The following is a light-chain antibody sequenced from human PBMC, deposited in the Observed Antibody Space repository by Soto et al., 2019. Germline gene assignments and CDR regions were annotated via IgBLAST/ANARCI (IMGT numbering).Light chain of an antibody. Sequence: EIVLTQSPGTLSLSPGERATLSCRASQSLRNNYLAWYQQKPGQTPRLLIHSASSRATGIPDRFSGSGSGADFTLTISRLEPEDFAVYYCQQFNNSPLTFGGGTKVDIK. J-gene: IGKJ4*01. CDR2: SAS. CDR3: QQFNNSPLT. V-gene: IGKV3-20*01. CDR1: QSLRNNY.